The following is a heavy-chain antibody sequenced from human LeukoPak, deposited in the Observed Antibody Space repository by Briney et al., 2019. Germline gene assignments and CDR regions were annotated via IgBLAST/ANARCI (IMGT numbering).Heavy chain of an antibody. CDR2: IIPIFGTA. Sequence: GASVKVSCKASGGTFSSYAISWVRQAPGQGLEWMGGIIPIFGTANYAQKFQGRVTITADESTSTAYMELSSLRSEDTAVYYCARDRNYYGSGSYKGEDWFDPWGRGTLVTVSS. V-gene: IGHV1-69*13. CDR1: GGTFSSYA. J-gene: IGHJ5*02. CDR3: ARDRNYYGSGSYKGEDWFDP. D-gene: IGHD3-10*01.